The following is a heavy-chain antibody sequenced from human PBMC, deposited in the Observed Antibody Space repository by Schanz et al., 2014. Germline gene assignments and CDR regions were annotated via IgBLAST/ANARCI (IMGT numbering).Heavy chain of an antibody. D-gene: IGHD6-19*01. V-gene: IGHV1-8*01. CDR2: ISAQTGDT. J-gene: IGHJ6*03. CDR1: GGTFSSDT. Sequence: QVHLVQSGAEVKKPGSSVKVSCKASGGTFSSDTFSWVRQAPGQGLEWIGWISAQTGDTRYAQKMQGRVTMTRNTSISTAYMELSSLRSEDTAVYYCARLGTGMAVAGSVIDSYYYYMDVWGEGTTVTVSS. CDR3: ARLGTGMAVAGSVIDSYYYYMDV.